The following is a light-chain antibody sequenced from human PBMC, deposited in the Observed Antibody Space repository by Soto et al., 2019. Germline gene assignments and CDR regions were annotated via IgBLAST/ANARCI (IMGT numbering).Light chain of an antibody. CDR2: GAS. J-gene: IGKJ4*01. V-gene: IGKV3-20*01. CDR3: QQYGSSPLT. CDR1: QRVSSSY. Sequence: EIVLTQSPGTLSLSAGERATLSCRASQRVSSSYLAWYQQKPGQAPRLLIYGASSRATGIPDRFSGSGSGTDFTLIISRLEPEDFAVYYCQQYGSSPLTFAGGTKVEIK.